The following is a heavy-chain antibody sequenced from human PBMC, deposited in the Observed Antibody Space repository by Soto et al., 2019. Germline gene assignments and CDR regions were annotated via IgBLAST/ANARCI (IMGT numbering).Heavy chain of an antibody. D-gene: IGHD3-22*01. CDR2: IIPIFGTA. Sequence: SVKVCCKASGGTFSSYAISWVRQAPGQGLEWMGGIIPIFGTANYAQKFQGRVTITADESTSTAYMELSSLRSEDTAVYYCARADSHYDSSGYLDYWGQGTLVTVSS. CDR3: ARADSHYDSSGYLDY. V-gene: IGHV1-69*13. J-gene: IGHJ4*02. CDR1: GGTFSSYA.